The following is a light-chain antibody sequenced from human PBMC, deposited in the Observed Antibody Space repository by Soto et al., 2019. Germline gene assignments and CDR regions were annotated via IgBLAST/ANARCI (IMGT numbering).Light chain of an antibody. V-gene: IGKV1-39*01. CDR1: RAITMY. CDR3: QKSYNSPFN. Sequence: DIQMSQFPSSLSASVGDVGTITFRASRAITMYLNLYQQKSGQGPKLLINAASTLRSGVPSRFSGSGSGTGFTLTIDSLQPEDFATYYCQKSYNSPFNFGPGTKVDIK. J-gene: IGKJ3*01. CDR2: AAS.